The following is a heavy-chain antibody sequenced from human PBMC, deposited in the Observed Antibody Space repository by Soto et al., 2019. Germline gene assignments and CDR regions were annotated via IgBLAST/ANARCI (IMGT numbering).Heavy chain of an antibody. J-gene: IGHJ6*03. CDR1: GGTFSSYT. Sequence: GASVKVSCKASGGTFSSYTISWVRQAPGQGLEWMGRIIPILGIANYAQKFQGRVTITADKSTSTAYMELSSLRSEDTAVYYCARGVFGVVNGYYYYYYVDVWGKGTTVTVSS. CDR2: IIPILGIA. D-gene: IGHD3-3*01. CDR3: ARGVFGVVNGYYYYYYVDV. V-gene: IGHV1-69*02.